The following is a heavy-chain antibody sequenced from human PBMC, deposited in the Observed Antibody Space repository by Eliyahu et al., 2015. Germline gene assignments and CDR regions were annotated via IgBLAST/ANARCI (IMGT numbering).Heavy chain of an antibody. Sequence: QVQLVQSGAEVKKPGASVKVSCKASGXTFTGYXMHWVRQAPGQGLEWMGRINPNSGGTNYAQKFQGRVTMTRDTSISTAYMELSRLRSDDTAVYYCARDVDILTGLGWFDPWGQGTLVTVSS. D-gene: IGHD3-9*01. CDR1: GXTFTGYX. J-gene: IGHJ5*02. CDR2: INPNSGGT. CDR3: ARDVDILTGLGWFDP. V-gene: IGHV1-2*06.